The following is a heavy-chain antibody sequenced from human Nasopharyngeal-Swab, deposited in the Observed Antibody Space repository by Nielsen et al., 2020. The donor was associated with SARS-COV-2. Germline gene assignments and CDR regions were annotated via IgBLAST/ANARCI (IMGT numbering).Heavy chain of an antibody. V-gene: IGHV3-21*01. Sequence: GESLKISCAASGFTFSSYAMSWVRQAPGKGLEWVSAISSSGDYIYYAASVKGRFTISRDNAKNSLFLQMNSLRAEDTAVYYCVRDTPAMFAYWGQGTLVTVSS. CDR1: GFTFSSYA. CDR2: ISSSGDYI. J-gene: IGHJ4*02. CDR3: VRDTPAMFAY.